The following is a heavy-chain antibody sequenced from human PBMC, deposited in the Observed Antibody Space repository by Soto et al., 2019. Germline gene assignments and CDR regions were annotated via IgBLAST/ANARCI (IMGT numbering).Heavy chain of an antibody. V-gene: IGHV3-74*01. J-gene: IGHJ5*02. CDR3: ARDAHSYGLSPFDP. CDR2: INSDGSST. Sequence: GESLKISCAASGFTFSSYWMHWVRQAPGKGLVWVSRINSDGSSTSYADSVKGRFTISRDNAKNTLYLQMNSLRAEDTAVYYCARDAHSYGLSPFDPWGQGTLVTVSS. D-gene: IGHD5-18*01. CDR1: GFTFSSYW.